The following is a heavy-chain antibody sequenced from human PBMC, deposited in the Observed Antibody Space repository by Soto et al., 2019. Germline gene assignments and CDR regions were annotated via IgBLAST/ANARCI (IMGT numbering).Heavy chain of an antibody. D-gene: IGHD4-4*01. V-gene: IGHV1-69*18. J-gene: IGHJ6*02. CDR3: ARVVMTTVPASFYYGLDV. CDR1: GGTFSTYG. CDR2: IIPLIGTA. Sequence: QVQLVQSGAEVRKPGSSVTVSCKASGGTFSTYGITWVRQAPGQGLEWMGNIIPLIGTANYAQRFRGRVTITADESTTTAYMALTRLRSDDTAVYYCARVVMTTVPASFYYGLDVGGQGTTVTVSS.